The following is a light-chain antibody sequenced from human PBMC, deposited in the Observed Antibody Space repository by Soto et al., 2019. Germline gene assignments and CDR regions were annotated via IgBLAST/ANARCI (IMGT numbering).Light chain of an antibody. CDR1: QSISSD. CDR2: GIY. J-gene: IGKJ5*01. V-gene: IGKV3D-15*01. CDR3: QQHGQWPIT. Sequence: EIVLTQSPAPLSVSPGERATLSCRASQSISSDVAWYQQKPGQAPRLLIYGIYKRATDITDRFSGSGSGTEFTLTISSLQPEDFATYYCQQHGQWPITFGRGTRLEIK.